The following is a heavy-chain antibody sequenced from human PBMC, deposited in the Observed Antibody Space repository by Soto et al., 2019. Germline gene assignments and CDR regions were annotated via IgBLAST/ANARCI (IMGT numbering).Heavy chain of an antibody. V-gene: IGHV4-39*07. D-gene: IGHD3-10*01. J-gene: IGHJ4*02. CDR2: IYYSGST. CDR1: GCSISSSSYY. Sequence: SETLSLTCTVSGCSISSSSYYWGWIRQPPGKGLEWIGSIYYSGSTYYNPSLKSRVTVSVDTSKNQFSLKLTSVTAADTAVYYCARGPSYHYYGSGRFFDCWGQGTLVTVSS. CDR3: ARGPSYHYYGSGRFFDC.